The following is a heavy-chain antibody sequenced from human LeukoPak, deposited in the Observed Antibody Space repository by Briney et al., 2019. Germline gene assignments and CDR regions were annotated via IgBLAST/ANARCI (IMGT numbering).Heavy chain of an antibody. CDR3: ARDGVLRYFDSYYYYIDV. J-gene: IGHJ6*03. CDR1: GGSISNYY. D-gene: IGHD3-9*01. Sequence: SETPSLTCTVSGGSISNYYWNWIRQPPGKGLEWIGYIYYSGTTNYNPSLKSRVSMSVDTSKNQFSLKLSSVTAADTAVYYCARDGVLRYFDSYYYYIDVWGKGTTVTISS. CDR2: IYYSGTT. V-gene: IGHV4-59*01.